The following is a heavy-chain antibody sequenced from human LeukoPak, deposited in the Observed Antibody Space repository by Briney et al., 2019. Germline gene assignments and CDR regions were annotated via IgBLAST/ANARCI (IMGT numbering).Heavy chain of an antibody. J-gene: IGHJ4*02. CDR1: GFPLLNYV. CDR3: VRGDRNSGWSV. Sequence: GGSLLLSCAASGFPLLNYVMRRVPQAPGKGLEWVSGVSASGGGTDHADSVKGRLTISRENSKNTLYLQMNGLRAEDTAVYYCVRGDRNSGWSVWGQGTLVTVSS. D-gene: IGHD5-12*01. CDR2: VSASGGGT. V-gene: IGHV3-23*01.